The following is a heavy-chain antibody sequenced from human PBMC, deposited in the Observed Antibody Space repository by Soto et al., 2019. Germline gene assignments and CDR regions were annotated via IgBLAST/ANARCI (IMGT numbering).Heavy chain of an antibody. Sequence: GGSLRLSCAASGFTFSTYGMHWVRQAPGKGLEWVAVIWYDGSNKNYADSVKGRFTISRDNSKNTLYLQMDSLRAEDTAVYYCARDPGYCSRSTCYVGGHYYYNYMDVWGKGITVTVSS. J-gene: IGHJ6*03. CDR2: IWYDGSNK. CDR1: GFTFSTYG. D-gene: IGHD2-2*01. V-gene: IGHV3-33*01. CDR3: ARDPGYCSRSTCYVGGHYYYNYMDV.